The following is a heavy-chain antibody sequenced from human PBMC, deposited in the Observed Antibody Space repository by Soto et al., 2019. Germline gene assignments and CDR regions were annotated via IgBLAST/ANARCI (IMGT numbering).Heavy chain of an antibody. J-gene: IGHJ4*02. V-gene: IGHV1-69*13. CDR3: ARVGYSGYDGLGY. CDR1: GGTFSSYA. Sequence: SVKVSCKVSGGTFSSYAISWVRQAPGQGLEWMGGIIPIFGTANYAQKFQGRVTITADESTSTAYMELSSLRSEDTAVYYCARVGYSGYDGLGYWGQGTLVTVSS. CDR2: IIPIFGTA. D-gene: IGHD5-12*01.